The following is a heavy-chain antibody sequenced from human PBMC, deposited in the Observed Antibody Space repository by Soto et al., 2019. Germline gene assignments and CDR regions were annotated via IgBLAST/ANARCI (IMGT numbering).Heavy chain of an antibody. J-gene: IGHJ4*02. CDR2: IVPIYRTA. CDR1: GGTFSSYR. D-gene: IGHD6-13*01. CDR3: VRDSGAKLSSS. Sequence: GASVEVSCKASGGTFSSYRINWVRQAPGQGLEWVGGIVPIYRTADYAQEFQGRVTITADESARTAYMELRSPKSRDTAVYYCVRDSGAKLSSSWGQGTLVTVSS. V-gene: IGHV1-69*13.